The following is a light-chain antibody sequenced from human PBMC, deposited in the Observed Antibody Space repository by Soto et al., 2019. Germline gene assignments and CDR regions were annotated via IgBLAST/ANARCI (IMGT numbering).Light chain of an antibody. Sequence: EIVLTQSPATLSVSPGERATLSCRANESLSTNLVWYQQKPGQAPRLLIYGASTRATGVPARFSGSGSGTDFTLTISSLQSEDFAFYYCHQDGSFGRGTRLELK. J-gene: IGKJ5*01. CDR3: HQDGS. V-gene: IGKV3D-15*01. CDR2: GAS. CDR1: ESLSTN.